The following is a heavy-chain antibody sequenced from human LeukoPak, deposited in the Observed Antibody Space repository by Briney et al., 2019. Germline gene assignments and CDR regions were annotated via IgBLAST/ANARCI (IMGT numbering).Heavy chain of an antibody. CDR2: IYYSGTT. CDR1: GGSISSSSYY. Sequence: SSETLSLTCTVSGGSISSSSYYWGWIRRHPGKGLEWVGSIYYSGTTYYNPSLKSRVTISVDTSKNQFSLKLSSATAADTAVYYCARHSPLYCSGGTCYSRNWFDPWGQGTLVTVSS. CDR3: ARHSPLYCSGGTCYSRNWFDP. V-gene: IGHV4-39*01. D-gene: IGHD2-15*01. J-gene: IGHJ5*02.